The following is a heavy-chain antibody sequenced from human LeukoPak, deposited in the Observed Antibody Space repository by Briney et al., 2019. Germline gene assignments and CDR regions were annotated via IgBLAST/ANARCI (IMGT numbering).Heavy chain of an antibody. J-gene: IGHJ3*02. CDR1: GFSFSMYW. D-gene: IGHD3-22*01. CDR3: ARDTTYYESSAYYASYDI. V-gene: IGHV3-7*01. CDR2: IKRDGSER. Sequence: GGSLRLSCEASGFSFSMYWMAWVRQAPGEGLEWVANIKRDGSERHCLDSVRGRFTVSRDNAKNSLYLQLNSLRAEDTAVYFCARDTTYYESSAYYASYDIWGQGTMVTVSS.